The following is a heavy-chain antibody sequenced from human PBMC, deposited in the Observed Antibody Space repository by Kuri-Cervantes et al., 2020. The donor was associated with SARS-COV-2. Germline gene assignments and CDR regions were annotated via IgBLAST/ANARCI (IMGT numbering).Heavy chain of an antibody. V-gene: IGHV3-30*02. J-gene: IGHJ5*02. CDR2: IRYGGSNK. Sequence: LSLTCAASGFTFSSYGMHWVRQAPGEGLEWVAFIRYGGSNKYYADSVKGRFTISRDNSKNTLYLQMNSLRAEDTAVYYCAKDAEQWLVPERNWFDPWGQGTLVTVSS. D-gene: IGHD6-19*01. CDR1: GFTFSSYG. CDR3: AKDAEQWLVPERNWFDP.